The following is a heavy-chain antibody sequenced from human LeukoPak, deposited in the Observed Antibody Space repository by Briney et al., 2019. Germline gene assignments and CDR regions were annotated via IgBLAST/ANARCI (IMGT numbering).Heavy chain of an antibody. CDR1: GYSFNSYW. V-gene: IGHV5-51*01. Sequence: ESLLISCKGSGYSFNSYWIGWVRQMPGKGLEWMGIIYPGDSDTRYSPSFQGQVTISADKSISTAYLQWSSLKASDTAMYYCARHQIVGATRSPFDYWGQETLVTVSS. CDR3: ARHQIVGATRSPFDY. D-gene: IGHD1-26*01. CDR2: IYPGDSDT. J-gene: IGHJ4*02.